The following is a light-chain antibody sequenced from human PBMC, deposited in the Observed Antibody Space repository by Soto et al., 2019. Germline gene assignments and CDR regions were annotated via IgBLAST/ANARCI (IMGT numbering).Light chain of an antibody. J-gene: IGLJ2*01. V-gene: IGLV2-14*01. CDR3: SSYTSSSTLV. CDR2: EVS. CDR1: SSDGGGYNY. Sequence: QSALTQPASVSGSPGQSITISCTGTSSDGGGYNYVSWYQQHPGKAPKLMIYEVSNRPSGVSNRISGSKSGNTASLTSSGLQAVDEADYYCSSYTSSSTLVFGGGTKLSVL.